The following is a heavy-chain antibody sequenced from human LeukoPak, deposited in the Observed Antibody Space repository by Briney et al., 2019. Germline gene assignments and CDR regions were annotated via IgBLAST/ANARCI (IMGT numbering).Heavy chain of an antibody. Sequence: GASVKVSCKASGYTFTGYYMHWVRQAPGQGLEWMGWINPNSGGTNYAQKFQGRVTMTRDTSISTAYMELRSLRSDDTAVYYCARDPGGWPGGYFDYWGQGTLVTVSS. D-gene: IGHD1-26*01. CDR1: GYTFTGYY. CDR3: ARDPGGWPGGYFDY. CDR2: INPNSGGT. V-gene: IGHV1-2*02. J-gene: IGHJ4*02.